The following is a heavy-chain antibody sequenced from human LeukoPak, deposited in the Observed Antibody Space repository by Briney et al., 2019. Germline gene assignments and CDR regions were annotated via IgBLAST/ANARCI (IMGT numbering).Heavy chain of an antibody. D-gene: IGHD3-10*01. CDR2: IDHSGST. CDR1: GGSFSGYY. V-gene: IGHV4-34*01. J-gene: IGHJ3*02. Sequence: SETLSLTCAVYGGSFSGYYWSWIRQPPGKGLEWIGEIDHSGSTNYNPSLKSRVTISVDTSKNQFSLKLSSVTAADTAVYYCARHLVRGVIITRRYAFDIWGQGTMVTVSS. CDR3: ARHLVRGVIITRRYAFDI.